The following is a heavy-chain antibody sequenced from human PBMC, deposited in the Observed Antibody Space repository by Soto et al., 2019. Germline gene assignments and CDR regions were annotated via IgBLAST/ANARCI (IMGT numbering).Heavy chain of an antibody. D-gene: IGHD3-10*01. CDR1: GYSFTDYH. V-gene: IGHV1-2*04. J-gene: IGHJ6*02. CDR3: ATADSKDSYNVACSFFYNHDMDL. CDR2: INPKSGGT. Sequence: ASVKVSCKASGYSFTDYHIHWVRQAPGQGLEWLGRINPKSGGTSTAQKFQGWVTMTTDTSISTASMELTRLTSDDTAISYSATADSKDSYNVACSFFYNHDMDLCAPGTTVIVSS.